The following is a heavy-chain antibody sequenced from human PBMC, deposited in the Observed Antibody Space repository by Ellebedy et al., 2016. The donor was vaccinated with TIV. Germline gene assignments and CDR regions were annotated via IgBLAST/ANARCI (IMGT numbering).Heavy chain of an antibody. CDR2: ITYDGRNK. J-gene: IGHJ4*02. D-gene: IGHD4-23*01. CDR3: ARIGGSNSVDY. CDR1: GFTFSTYG. V-gene: IGHV3-30*03. Sequence: GESLKISCAASGFTFSTYGMHWVRQAPGKGLECVAVITYDGRNKYYGDSVKGRFTISRDTSKNTLFLQMNSLRAEDTAVYYCARIGGSNSVDYWGQGTLVTVSS.